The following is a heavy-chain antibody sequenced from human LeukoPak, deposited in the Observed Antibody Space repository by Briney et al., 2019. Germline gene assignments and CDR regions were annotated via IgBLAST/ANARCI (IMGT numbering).Heavy chain of an antibody. CDR1: GYTFAAYF. Sequence: ASVKVSCKASGYTFAAYFIHWVRQAPGQGLEWMGRIIPNGGDTNYSQKFQGRVTMTGDTSISTAYMELSSLRSDDTAMYYCARVGFTSSWSNFDYWGQGTLVTVSS. CDR2: IIPNGGDT. V-gene: IGHV1-2*06. D-gene: IGHD6-13*01. CDR3: ARVGFTSSWSNFDY. J-gene: IGHJ4*02.